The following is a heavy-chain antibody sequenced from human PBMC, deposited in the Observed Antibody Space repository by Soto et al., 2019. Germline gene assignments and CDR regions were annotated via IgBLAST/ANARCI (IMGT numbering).Heavy chain of an antibody. Sequence: SETLSLTCAVSSGSISSSNWWSWVRQPPGKGLEWIGEIYHSGSTNYNPSLKSRVTISVDKSKNQISLKLSSVTAADTAVYYCARAAAAGILYYYYYMDVWGKGTTVTVSS. CDR1: SGSISSSNW. V-gene: IGHV4-4*02. D-gene: IGHD6-13*01. CDR3: ARAAAAGILYYYYYMDV. J-gene: IGHJ6*03. CDR2: IYHSGST.